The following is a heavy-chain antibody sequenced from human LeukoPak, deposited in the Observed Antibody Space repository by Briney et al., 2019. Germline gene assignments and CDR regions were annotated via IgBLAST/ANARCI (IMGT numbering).Heavy chain of an antibody. CDR3: ARVRTQNIVVVPAFDY. CDR2: ISSSSSYI. J-gene: IGHJ4*02. D-gene: IGHD2-2*01. CDR1: GFTFSSYS. Sequence: GGSLRLSCAASGFTFSSYSMNWVRQAPGKGLEWVSSISSSSSYIYYADSVKGRFTISRDNAKNSLYLQMNSLRAEDTAVYYCARVRTQNIVVVPAFDYWGQGILVTVSS. V-gene: IGHV3-21*01.